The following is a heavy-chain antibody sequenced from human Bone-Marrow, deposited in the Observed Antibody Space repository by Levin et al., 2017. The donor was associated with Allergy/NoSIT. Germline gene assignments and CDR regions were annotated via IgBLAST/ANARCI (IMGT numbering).Heavy chain of an antibody. Sequence: PGESLKISCAASGFTFRSYTMNWVRQAPGKGLEWVSTITNTFSDKYYADSVRGRFSISRDDAESWLYLQMNSLTADDTAIYFWAAEYYTGSSGFHYWGQGTLVTVSS. D-gene: IGHD3-22*01. CDR2: ITNTFSDK. V-gene: IGHV3-21*01. CDR1: GFTFRSYT. J-gene: IGHJ4*02. CDR3: AAEYYTGSSGFHY.